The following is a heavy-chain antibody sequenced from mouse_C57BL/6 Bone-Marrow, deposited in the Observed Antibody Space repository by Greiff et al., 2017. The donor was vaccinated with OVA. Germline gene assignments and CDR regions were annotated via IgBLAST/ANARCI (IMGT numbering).Heavy chain of an antibody. CDR3: ARWGYMCAY. Sequence: QVQLQQSGAELVKPGASVKISCKASGYAFSSYWMNWVKQRPGKGLEWIGQIYPGDGDTNYNGKFKGQAPLTADKSSSTAYMPLSSLASEDSAVYCCARWGYMCAYGGQGTLVTVSA. D-gene: IGHD2-2*01. CDR2: IYPGDGDT. J-gene: IGHJ3*01. CDR1: GYAFSSYW. V-gene: IGHV1-80*01.